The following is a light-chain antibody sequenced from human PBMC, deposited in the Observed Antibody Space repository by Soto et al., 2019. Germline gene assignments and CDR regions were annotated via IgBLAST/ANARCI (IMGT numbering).Light chain of an antibody. Sequence: IQLTQTPSSLSASVGDRVTITCRASQGISSFLAWYQQKPGKAPKLLIYAASSLQSGVPSRFSGSGFGTDFTLTITIQQADDFATYYWQQVERYPSTFGGGTKVEMK. V-gene: IGKV1-9*01. J-gene: IGKJ4*01. CDR1: QGISSF. CDR3: QQVERYPST. CDR2: AAS.